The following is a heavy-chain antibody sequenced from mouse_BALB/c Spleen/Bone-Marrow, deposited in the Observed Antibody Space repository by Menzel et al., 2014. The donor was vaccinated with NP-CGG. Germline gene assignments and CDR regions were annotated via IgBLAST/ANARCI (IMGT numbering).Heavy chain of an antibody. Sequence: QVQLQQSGPELVSPGVSVKISRKASGYTFTDYAIHWVKQSHSKRLEWIGIISTYSGNTNYNQKFKGKATMTVDKSSSTAYMELARLTSEDSAIYYCARDISGYVRAMDYWGQGTSVTVSS. D-gene: IGHD3-2*01. J-gene: IGHJ4*01. V-gene: IGHV1-67*01. CDR3: ARDISGYVRAMDY. CDR2: ISTYSGNT. CDR1: GYTFTDYA.